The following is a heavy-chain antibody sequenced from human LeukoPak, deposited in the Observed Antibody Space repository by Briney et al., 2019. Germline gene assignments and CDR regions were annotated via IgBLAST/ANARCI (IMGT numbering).Heavy chain of an antibody. Sequence: RASVKVSCKASGYTFTSYDINWVRQATGQGLEWMGWMNPNSGNTGYAQKFQGRVTMTRNTSISTAYMELGRLRSDDTAVYYCARAVYSGYDLYWGQGTLVTVSS. CDR3: ARAVYSGYDLY. CDR2: MNPNSGNT. D-gene: IGHD5-12*01. CDR1: GYTFTSYD. J-gene: IGHJ4*02. V-gene: IGHV1-8*01.